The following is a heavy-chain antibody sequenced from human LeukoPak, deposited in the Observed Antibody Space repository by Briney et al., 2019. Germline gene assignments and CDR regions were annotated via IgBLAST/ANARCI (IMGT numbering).Heavy chain of an antibody. CDR2: IYYSGST. CDR3: ARDAYCSSTSCYPSN. V-gene: IGHV4-59*01. Sequence: PSETLSLTCTDSGGSISSYYWSWIRQPPGKGLEWIGYIYYSGSTNYNPSLKSRVTISVDTSKNQFSLKLSSVTAADTAVYYCARDAYCSSTSCYPSNWGQGTLVTVSS. CDR1: GGSISSYY. D-gene: IGHD2-2*01. J-gene: IGHJ4*02.